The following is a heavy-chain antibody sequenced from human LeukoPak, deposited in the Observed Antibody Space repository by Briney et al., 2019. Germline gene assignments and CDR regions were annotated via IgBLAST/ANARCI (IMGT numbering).Heavy chain of an antibody. J-gene: IGHJ6*01. V-gene: IGHV3-23*01. D-gene: IGHD1-26*01. CDR2: IINSGDT. CDR3: AKMKGHPLPKYYMDV. CDR1: GFTFSNFA. Sequence: GGSLRLSCAASGFTFSNFAMSWVRRTPGKGLEWVSGIINSGDTLYGDSVKGRFTISRDNSKNTLYLEMNSLRAEDTAIYYCAKMKGHPLPKYYMDVCGQGTTVTVSS.